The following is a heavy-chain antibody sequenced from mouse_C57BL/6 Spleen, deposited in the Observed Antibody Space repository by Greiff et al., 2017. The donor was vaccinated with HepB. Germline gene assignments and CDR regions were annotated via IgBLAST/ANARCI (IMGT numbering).Heavy chain of an antibody. Sequence: VQLQQPGAELVMPGASVKLSCKASGYTFTSYWMHWVKQRPGQGLEWIGELDPSDSYTNYNQKFKGKSTLTVDKSSSTAYMQLSSLTSEDSAVYYCARNRGGSSSYYYAMDYWGQGTSVTVSS. J-gene: IGHJ4*01. CDR3: ARNRGGSSSYYYAMDY. D-gene: IGHD1-1*01. CDR2: LDPSDSYT. CDR1: GYTFTSYW. V-gene: IGHV1-69*01.